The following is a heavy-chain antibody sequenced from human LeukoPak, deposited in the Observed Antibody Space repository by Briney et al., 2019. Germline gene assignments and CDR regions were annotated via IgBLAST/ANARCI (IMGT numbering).Heavy chain of an antibody. V-gene: IGHV3-15*01. CDR3: TRDADGGPIY. CDR1: GFTFSHAW. Sequence: PGGSLRLSCAASGFTFSHAWLSWVRQAPGKGLEWVGRIKSKTDDGTTAYAAPVKGRFIISRDDSKNTLYLQMNSLKTEDTAVYYCTRDADGGPIYWGQGTLVTVSS. D-gene: IGHD4-23*01. J-gene: IGHJ4*02. CDR2: IKSKTDDGTT.